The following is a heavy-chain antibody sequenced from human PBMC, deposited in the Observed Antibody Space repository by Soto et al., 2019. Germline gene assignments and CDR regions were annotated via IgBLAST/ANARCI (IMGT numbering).Heavy chain of an antibody. D-gene: IGHD1-26*01. CDR1: GYTFTSYY. V-gene: IGHV1-46*01. J-gene: IGHJ4*02. Sequence: GXSGEVCFRASGYTFTSYYMHWVRQAPGQGLEWMGIINPSGGSTSYAQKFQGRVTMTRDTSTSTVYMELSSLRSEDTAVYYCARVSPVGAASAFDYWGQGTLVSVSS. CDR2: INPSGGST. CDR3: ARVSPVGAASAFDY.